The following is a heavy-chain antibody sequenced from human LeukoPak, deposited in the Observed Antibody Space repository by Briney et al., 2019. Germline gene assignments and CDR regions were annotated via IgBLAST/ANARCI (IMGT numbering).Heavy chain of an antibody. CDR1: GYTFTSYG. Sequence: ASVKVSCKASGYTFTSYGISWVRQAPGQGLEWMGWISAYNGNTNYAQKLQGRVTMTTDTSTSTAYMELRSLRSDDTAVYYCARDRNITMVRGVKCYYYYYGMDVWGQGTTVTVSS. CDR2: ISAYNGNT. J-gene: IGHJ6*02. CDR3: ARDRNITMVRGVKCYYYYYGMDV. D-gene: IGHD3-10*01. V-gene: IGHV1-18*01.